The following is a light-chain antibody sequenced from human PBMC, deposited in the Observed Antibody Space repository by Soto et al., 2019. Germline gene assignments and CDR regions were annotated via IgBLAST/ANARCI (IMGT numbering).Light chain of an antibody. CDR1: SSDIGGYNY. J-gene: IGLJ1*01. CDR2: TVT. CDR3: CSYAGSSSYV. Sequence: QSALTQPRSVSGSPGQSVTISCTGTSSDIGGYNYVSWYQQHPGKAPKLVIYTVTNRPSGVPDRFSGSKSDNTASLTISGLQADDEADYYCCSYAGSSSYVFGTGTKLTVL. V-gene: IGLV2-11*01.